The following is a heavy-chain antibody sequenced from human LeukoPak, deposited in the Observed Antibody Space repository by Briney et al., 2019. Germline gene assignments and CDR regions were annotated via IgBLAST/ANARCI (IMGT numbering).Heavy chain of an antibody. CDR1: GDSISSYY. D-gene: IGHD6-19*01. V-gene: IGHV4-59*01. J-gene: IGHJ4*02. Sequence: SETLSLTCTVSGDSISSYYWSWIRQPPGKGLEWIGYIYYRGSTTYNPSLKSRVTISVDTSKNQFSLKLISVTAADTAVYYCARGGGYSSGLDYWGQGTLVTVS. CDR3: ARGGGYSSGLDY. CDR2: IYYRGST.